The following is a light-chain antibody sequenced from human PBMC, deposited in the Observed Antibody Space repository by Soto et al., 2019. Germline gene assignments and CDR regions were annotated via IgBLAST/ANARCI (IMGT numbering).Light chain of an antibody. CDR2: AAS. CDR1: QSVASNY. Sequence: EIVLTQSPGTLSLSPGERVTLSCRASQSVASNYLAWYQQKPGQAPRLLIYAASSRATGIPDRFSGSGSGTDFTLTISRLEPEDFAVYYCQQYGRSPWTFGQGTKVEIK. J-gene: IGKJ1*01. V-gene: IGKV3-20*01. CDR3: QQYGRSPWT.